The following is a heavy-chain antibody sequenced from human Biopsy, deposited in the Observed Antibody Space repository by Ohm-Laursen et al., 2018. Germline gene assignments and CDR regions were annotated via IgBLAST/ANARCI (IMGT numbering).Heavy chain of an antibody. D-gene: IGHD3-22*01. V-gene: IGHV4-39*01. CDR2: IFYRGGT. CDR3: ARGYDTSGYYYVS. CDR1: GGSISNNNYY. J-gene: IGHJ5*02. Sequence: GTLSLTCIVSGGSISNNNYYWGWIRQPPGKGLEWIGSIFYRGGTHYKPSLKSRVNISVDTSKNQFSLKLNSVTAADTAVYYCARGYDTSGYYYVSWGQGTLVTVSS.